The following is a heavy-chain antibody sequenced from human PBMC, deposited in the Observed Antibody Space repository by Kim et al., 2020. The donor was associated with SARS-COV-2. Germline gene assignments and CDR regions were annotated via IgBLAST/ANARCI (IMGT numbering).Heavy chain of an antibody. V-gene: IGHV4-30-2*01. D-gene: IGHD1-20*01. CDR1: GGSISSGGYS. J-gene: IGHJ5*02. CDR3: ARATYNWNHSPGGWFDP. Sequence: SETLSLTCAVSGGSISSGGYSWSWIRQPPGKGLEWIGYIYHSGSTYYNPSLKSRVTISVDRSKNQFSLKLSSVTAADTAVYYCARATYNWNHSPGGWFDPWGQGTLVTVSS. CDR2: IYHSGST.